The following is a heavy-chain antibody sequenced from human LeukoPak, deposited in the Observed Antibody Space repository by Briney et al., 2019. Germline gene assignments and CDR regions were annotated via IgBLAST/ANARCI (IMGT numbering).Heavy chain of an antibody. V-gene: IGHV1-18*01. CDR1: GGTFSSYA. D-gene: IGHD2-15*01. Sequence: ASVKVSCKASGGTFSSYAISWVRQAPGQGLEWMGWISAYNGNTNYAQKLQGRVTMTTDTSTSTAYMELRSLRSDDTAVYYCARGYCSGGSCYVAYFDHWGQGTLVTVSS. CDR3: ARGYCSGGSCYVAYFDH. J-gene: IGHJ4*02. CDR2: ISAYNGNT.